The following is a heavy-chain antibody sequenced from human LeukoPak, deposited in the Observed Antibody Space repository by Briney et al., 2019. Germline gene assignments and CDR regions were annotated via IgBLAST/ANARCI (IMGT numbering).Heavy chain of an antibody. J-gene: IGHJ4*02. CDR1: GYTFTSYA. CDR3: ARAVTYGQYYFDY. CDR2: INAGNGNT. Sequence: ASVKVPCTASGYTFTSYAMHWVRQAPGQRLEWMGWINAGNGNTKYSQEFHVRVTITRDTSASTAYMELSSLRSEDMAVYYCARAVTYGQYYFDYWGQGTLVTVSS. D-gene: IGHD3-10*01. V-gene: IGHV1-3*03.